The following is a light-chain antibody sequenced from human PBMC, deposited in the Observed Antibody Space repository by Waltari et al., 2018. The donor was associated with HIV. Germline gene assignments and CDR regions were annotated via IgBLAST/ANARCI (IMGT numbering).Light chain of an antibody. Sequence: QSALTQPAPVSGSPGQTITISCTGASSDVGGYKYVSWYQHHPGKAPKLMIYDVSERPSVVSNRFSGSKSGNTASLTISGLQAEDEADYYCCSYAGSSTLLFGGGTKVTVL. V-gene: IGLV2-23*02. J-gene: IGLJ3*02. CDR1: SSDVGGYKY. CDR3: CSYAGSSTLL. CDR2: DVS.